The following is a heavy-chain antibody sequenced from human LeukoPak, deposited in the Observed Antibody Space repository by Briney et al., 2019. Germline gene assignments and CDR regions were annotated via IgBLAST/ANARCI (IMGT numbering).Heavy chain of an antibody. V-gene: IGHV1-18*01. J-gene: IGHJ4*02. CDR3: AIVATITGVDY. Sequence: ASVKVSCKASGYTFISYGINWVRQAPGQGLEWMGWISAYNGNTDYAQKLQGRVTMTTDTSTSTAYMELRSLRSDDTAVYYCAIVATITGVDYWGQGTLVTVSS. CDR1: GYTFISYG. CDR2: ISAYNGNT. D-gene: IGHD5-12*01.